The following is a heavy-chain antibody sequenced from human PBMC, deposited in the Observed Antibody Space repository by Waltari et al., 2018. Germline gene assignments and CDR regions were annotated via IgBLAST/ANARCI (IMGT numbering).Heavy chain of an antibody. Sequence: QVQLVESGGGVVQPGRSLSLSCAASGFTFRRYAMHWARQAPGKGLEWVAVISYDGSNKYYADSVKGRFTISRDNSKNTLYLQMNSLRAEDTAVYYCAIAVAGPYFDYWGQGTLVTVSS. V-gene: IGHV3-30*01. J-gene: IGHJ4*02. CDR1: GFTFRRYA. CDR2: ISYDGSNK. CDR3: AIAVAGPYFDY. D-gene: IGHD6-19*01.